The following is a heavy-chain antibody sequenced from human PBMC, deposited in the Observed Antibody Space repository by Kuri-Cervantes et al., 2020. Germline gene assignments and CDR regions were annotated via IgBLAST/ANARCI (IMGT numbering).Heavy chain of an antibody. CDR2: ISGSGGST. J-gene: IGHJ4*02. V-gene: IGHV3-23*01. D-gene: IGHD3-10*01. CDR1: GFTFSNYA. Sequence: GGSLRLSCAVSGFTFSNYAMNWVRQAPGKGLEWVSVISGSGGSTYYADSVKGRFTISRDNSKNTLYLQMNSLRAEDTAVYYCAKGTYGSGGYYAPDYWGQGTLVTVSS. CDR3: AKGTYGSGGYYAPDY.